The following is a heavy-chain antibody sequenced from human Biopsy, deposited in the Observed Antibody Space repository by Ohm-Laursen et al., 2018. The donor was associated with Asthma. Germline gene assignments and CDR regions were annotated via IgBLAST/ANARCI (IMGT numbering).Heavy chain of an antibody. D-gene: IGHD1-26*01. V-gene: IGHV3-30*18. CDR1: EFTFSNYG. Sequence: SLRLSCSASEFTFSNYGMHWVRQAPGKGLEWVALISSDVREWYADSVKGRFTISRDNSKNTLDLQMNSLRAEDTAVYFCAKEVFPGWELRRGPDSWGQGTLVTVSS. CDR2: ISSDVRE. J-gene: IGHJ4*02. CDR3: AKEVFPGWELRRGPDS.